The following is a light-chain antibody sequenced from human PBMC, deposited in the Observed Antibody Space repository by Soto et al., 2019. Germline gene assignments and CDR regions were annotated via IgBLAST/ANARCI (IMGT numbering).Light chain of an antibody. J-gene: IGKJ1*01. CDR3: QQYGSSTGT. V-gene: IGKV3-20*01. CDR2: GAS. CDR1: QSVSSSY. Sequence: EIVLTQSPGTLSLSPGERATLPCRASQSVSSSYLAWYQQKPGQAPRLLIYGASSRATGIPDRFSGSGSVTDFTLTISRLEPDDFAVYYCQQYGSSTGTFGHGTKVEIK.